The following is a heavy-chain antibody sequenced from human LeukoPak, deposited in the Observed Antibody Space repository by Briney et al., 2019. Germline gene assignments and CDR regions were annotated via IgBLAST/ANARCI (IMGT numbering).Heavy chain of an antibody. CDR3: AKVPRLGIVGAYNWFDP. J-gene: IGHJ5*02. V-gene: IGHV3-23*01. Sequence: GGSLRLSCAASGFTFSNFAMHWVRQAPGKGLEWVSAISGSGGSTYYADSVKGRFTISRDNSKNTLYLQMNSLRAEDTAVYYCAKVPRLGIVGAYNWFDPWGQGTLVTVSS. CDR1: GFTFSNFA. D-gene: IGHD1-26*01. CDR2: ISGSGGST.